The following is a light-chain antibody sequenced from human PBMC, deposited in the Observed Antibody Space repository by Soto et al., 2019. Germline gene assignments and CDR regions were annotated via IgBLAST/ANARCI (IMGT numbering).Light chain of an antibody. Sequence: QSVLTQPPSVSGAPGQRVTISCTGSSSNIGAGYDVQWYQQLPGTAPKLLISNSNNRASGVPDRFSGSRSDTSASLAITGIQAEDEADYYCQSFDRSLSGGVFGGGTKLTVL. CDR3: QSFDRSLSGGV. J-gene: IGLJ3*02. V-gene: IGLV1-40*01. CDR1: SSNIGAGYD. CDR2: NSN.